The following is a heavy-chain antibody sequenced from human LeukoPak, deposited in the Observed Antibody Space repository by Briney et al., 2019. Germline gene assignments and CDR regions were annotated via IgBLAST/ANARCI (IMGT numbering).Heavy chain of an antibody. Sequence: GGSLRLSCAASGFIFSSYGMHWVRQAPGKGLEWVAVISYDGSNKYYADSVKGRFTISRDNSKNTLYLQMNSLRAEDTAVYYCAKDGAVVVVAATTGEYYFDYWGQGTLVTVSS. D-gene: IGHD2-15*01. J-gene: IGHJ4*02. CDR1: GFIFSSYG. V-gene: IGHV3-30*18. CDR3: AKDGAVVVVAATTGEYYFDY. CDR2: ISYDGSNK.